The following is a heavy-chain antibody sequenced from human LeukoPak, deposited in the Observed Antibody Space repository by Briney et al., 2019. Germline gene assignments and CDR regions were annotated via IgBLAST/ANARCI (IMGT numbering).Heavy chain of an antibody. CDR2: IYSGGST. CDR1: GFTVSSNY. D-gene: IGHD1-26*01. CDR3: ARNSYLGYYFDY. V-gene: IGHV3-53*01. Sequence: GGSLRLSCAASGFTVSSNYMSWVRQAPGKGLEWVSVIYSGGSTYYADSVKGRFTISRDNSKNTLYLQMNSLRAEDTAVYYCARNSYLGYYFDYWGQGTLVTVSS. J-gene: IGHJ4*02.